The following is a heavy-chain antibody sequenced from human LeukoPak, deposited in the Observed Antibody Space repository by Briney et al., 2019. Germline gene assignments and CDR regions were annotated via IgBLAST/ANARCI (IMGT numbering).Heavy chain of an antibody. Sequence: GGSLRLSCAASGFTFGSYSMNWVRQAPGKGLVWVSRIHSDGRTTGYADSVKGRFTISRDNARNTLYLQMNSLRVEDTAVYYCARSNWFDPWGQGTLVTVSS. CDR1: GFTFGSYS. V-gene: IGHV3-74*01. J-gene: IGHJ5*02. CDR3: ARSNWFDP. CDR2: IHSDGRTT.